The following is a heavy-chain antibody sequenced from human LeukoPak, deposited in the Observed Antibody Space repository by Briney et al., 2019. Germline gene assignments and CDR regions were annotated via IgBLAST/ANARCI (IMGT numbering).Heavy chain of an antibody. CDR1: GYTFSSYG. CDR3: ARDQYDSVWDSHRPYFDY. D-gene: IGHD3-16*02. CDR2: ISVYNGNT. Sequence: ASVKVSCKASGYTFSSYGISWVRQPPGQGLELMGWISVYNGNTKYAQKFQGRVTMTTDTFTSTAYMEVTSLRSDDTAVYYCARDQYDSVWDSHRPYFDYWGQGTLVTVSS. V-gene: IGHV1-18*01. J-gene: IGHJ4*02.